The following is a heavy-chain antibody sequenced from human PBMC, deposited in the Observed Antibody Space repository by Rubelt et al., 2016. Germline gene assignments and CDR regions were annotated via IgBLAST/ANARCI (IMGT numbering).Heavy chain of an antibody. J-gene: IGHJ4*02. CDR3: AASTARLTTDFDY. V-gene: IGHV4-30-4*07. Sequence: QVQLQESGPGLVKPSQTLSLTCAVSGGSISSGGYSWSWIRQPPGKGLEWIGYIYYSGSTYYNSSLKSRVTIPLDTSKNQFSLQLGVVTAADTAVYYCAASTARLTTDFDYWGQGTLVTVSS. CDR1: GGSISSGGYS. CDR2: IYYSGST. D-gene: IGHD1-14*01.